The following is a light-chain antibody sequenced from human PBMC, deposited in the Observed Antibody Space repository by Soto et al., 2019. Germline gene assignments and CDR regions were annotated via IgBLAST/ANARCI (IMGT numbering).Light chain of an antibody. CDR3: QHYRRNTWS. V-gene: IGKV3-20*01. Sequence: EIVLTQSPGTLSLSPGERVTLSCRASQSVSSSYLAWYQQKPGQAPRLLIYGASSRATGIPDRFSGSGSGTDFTLTISRLEPGDFATYFCQHYRRNTWSFGPGTKVDI. CDR2: GAS. CDR1: QSVSSSY. J-gene: IGKJ1*01.